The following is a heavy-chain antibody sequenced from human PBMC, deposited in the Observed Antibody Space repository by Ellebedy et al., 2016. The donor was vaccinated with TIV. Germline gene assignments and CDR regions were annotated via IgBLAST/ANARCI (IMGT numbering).Heavy chain of an antibody. V-gene: IGHV3-48*03. D-gene: IGHD5-18*01. CDR2: INSDGQTL. CDR3: ANLDTPLVRSGFDY. CDR1: GFAFNSYG. Sequence: GESLKISXAASGFAFNSYGMNWVRQAPGKGLEWVAYINSDGQTLKYADAVKGRFTISRDNAKSSLYLQMNSLRAEDTAVYYCANLDTPLVRSGFDYWGQGTLVTVSS. J-gene: IGHJ4*02.